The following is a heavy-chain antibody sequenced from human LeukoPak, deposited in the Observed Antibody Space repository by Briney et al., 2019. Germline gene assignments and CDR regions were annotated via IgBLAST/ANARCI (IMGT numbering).Heavy chain of an antibody. CDR2: IYYSGST. CDR1: GGSISSGDYY. J-gene: IGHJ4*02. V-gene: IGHV4-30-4*01. CDR3: ASRAPTSPKENDY. Sequence: PSQTLSLTCTVSGGSISSGDYYWSWIRQPPGKGLEWIGYIYYSGSTYYNPSLKSRVTISVDTSKNQFSLKLSSVTAADTAVYYCASRAPTSPKENDYWGQGTLVIVSS.